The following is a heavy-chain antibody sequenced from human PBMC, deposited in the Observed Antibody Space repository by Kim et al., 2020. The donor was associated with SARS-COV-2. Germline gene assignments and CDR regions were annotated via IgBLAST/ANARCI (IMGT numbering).Heavy chain of an antibody. Sequence: ASVKVSCKASGYTFTSYAMNWVRQAPGQGLEWMGWINTNTGNPTYAQGFTGRFVFSLDTSVSTAYLQISSLKAEDTAVYYCARRIAAAAPRWWYFDLWGRGTLVTVSS. D-gene: IGHD6-13*01. CDR1: GYTFTSYA. V-gene: IGHV7-4-1*02. J-gene: IGHJ2*01. CDR3: ARRIAAAAPRWWYFDL. CDR2: INTNTGNP.